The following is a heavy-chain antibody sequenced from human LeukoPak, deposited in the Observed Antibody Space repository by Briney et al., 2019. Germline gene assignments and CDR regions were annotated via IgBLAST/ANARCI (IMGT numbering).Heavy chain of an antibody. D-gene: IGHD5-12*01. CDR2: IYYSGST. Sequence: PSETLSHTRTVSGGSLSSGNYYWTWIRQHPGRGLEWIGSIYYSGSTYYTPSPKSRLTISVDTSKNRFSLKLSSVTAADTALYSCASRQVGTIHDYFDQSGHGTPVTASS. J-gene: IGHJ4*01. CDR3: ASRQVGTIHDYFDQ. CDR1: GGSLSSGNYY. V-gene: IGHV4-31*03.